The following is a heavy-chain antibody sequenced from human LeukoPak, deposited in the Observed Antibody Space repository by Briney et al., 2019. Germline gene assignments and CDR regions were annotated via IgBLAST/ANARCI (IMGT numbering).Heavy chain of an antibody. CDR2: IIPIFGTA. Sequence: VKVSCKASGGTFSSYAISWVRQAPGQGLEWMGGIIPIFGTANYAQKFQGRVTITADESTSTAYMELSSLRSEDTAVYYCARVSTGYCSSTSCYIFDYWGQGTLVTVSS. J-gene: IGHJ4*02. CDR3: ARVSTGYCSSTSCYIFDY. D-gene: IGHD2-2*02. V-gene: IGHV1-69*13. CDR1: GGTFSSYA.